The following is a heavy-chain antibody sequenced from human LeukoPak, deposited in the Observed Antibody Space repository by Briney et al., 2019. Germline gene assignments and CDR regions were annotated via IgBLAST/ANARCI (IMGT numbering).Heavy chain of an antibody. V-gene: IGHV3-23*01. CDR3: AREWFDFDC. CDR2: ITGSGSST. D-gene: IGHD3-22*01. CDR1: GFTFGNHA. Sequence: GGSLRLSCAASGFTFGNHAMTWVRQAPGKGLEWVSEITGSGSSTYYADSVKGRFTISRDNSKNTMFLQMNSVRAEDTATYYCAREWFDFDCWGQGILVTVSS. J-gene: IGHJ4*02.